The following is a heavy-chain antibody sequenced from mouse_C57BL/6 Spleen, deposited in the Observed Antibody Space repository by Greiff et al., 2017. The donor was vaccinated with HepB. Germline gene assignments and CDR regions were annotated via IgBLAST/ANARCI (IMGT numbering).Heavy chain of an antibody. CDR2: IYPGDGDT. D-gene: IGHD2-4*01. J-gene: IGHJ2*01. V-gene: IGHV1-82*01. CDR1: GYAFSSSW. Sequence: QVQLQQSGPELVKPGASVKISCKASGYAFSSSWMNWVKQRPGKGLEWIGRIYPGDGDTNYNGKFKGKATLTADKSPSTAYMQLSSLKSEDSAVYFCARSSYDYDNYWGQGTTLTVSS. CDR3: ARSSYDYDNY.